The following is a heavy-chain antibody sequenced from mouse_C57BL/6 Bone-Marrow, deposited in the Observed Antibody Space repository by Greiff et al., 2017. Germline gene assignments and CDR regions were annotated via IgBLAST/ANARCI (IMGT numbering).Heavy chain of an antibody. CDR3: AFNPWFAY. J-gene: IGHJ3*01. Sequence: EVQLQESGGGLVKPGGSLKISCAASGFTFSDYGMHWVRQAPEKGLEWVAYISSGSSTIDYADTVQGRFTISRDNAKNTLFLQMTSLRSEDSAMYYCAFNPWFAYWGQGTLVTVSA. V-gene: IGHV5-17*01. CDR2: ISSGSSTI. CDR1: GFTFSDYG.